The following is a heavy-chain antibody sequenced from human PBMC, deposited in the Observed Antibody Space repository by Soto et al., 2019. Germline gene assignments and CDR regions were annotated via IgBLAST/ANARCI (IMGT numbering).Heavy chain of an antibody. CDR2: MSPGSGSA. CDR1: GYSFTSLD. V-gene: IGHV1-8*01. J-gene: IGHJ4*02. CDR3: ARGVDAGVDF. D-gene: IGHD3-10*01. Sequence: QVKLVQSGAEVKELGASVKVSCRASGYSFTSLDINWMRQATGQGLEWMGWMSPGSGSAGHAQKFQGRVTMTRDTSRGTAYMELSSLRSEDTAVYYCARGVDAGVDFWGQGTLVTV.